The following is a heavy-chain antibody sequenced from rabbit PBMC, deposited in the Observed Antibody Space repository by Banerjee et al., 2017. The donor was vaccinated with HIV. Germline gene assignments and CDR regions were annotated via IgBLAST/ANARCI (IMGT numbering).Heavy chain of an antibody. CDR3: ARDYAGYAGYGYAFNF. V-gene: IGHV1S40*01. CDR1: GFSFSSSYY. J-gene: IGHJ4*01. CDR2: IYAGSSGST. Sequence: QSLEESGGDLVKPGASLTLTCTASGFSFSSSYYMCWVRQAPGKGLEWIACIYAGSSGSTYYASWAKGRFTISKTSSTTVTLQMTSLTAADTATYFCARDYAGYAGYGYAFNFWGQGTLVTVS. D-gene: IGHD6-1*01.